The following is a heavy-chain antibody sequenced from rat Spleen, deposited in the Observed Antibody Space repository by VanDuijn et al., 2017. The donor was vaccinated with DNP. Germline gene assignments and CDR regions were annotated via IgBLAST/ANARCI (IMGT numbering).Heavy chain of an antibody. V-gene: IGHV3-3*01. CDR3: RHQVGVFYY. D-gene: IGHD4-4*01. CDR2: VTNAGST. J-gene: IGHJ2*01. CDR1: GYSITSNYK. Sequence: EVQLQESGPGLVKPSQSLSLTCSVTGYSITSNYKWSWIRKFPGNKLEWMGYVTNAGSTDYNPFLKSRISITTDTSKNQFFLRVNAVATEDTATYYLRHQVGVFYYWGQGVMVTVSS.